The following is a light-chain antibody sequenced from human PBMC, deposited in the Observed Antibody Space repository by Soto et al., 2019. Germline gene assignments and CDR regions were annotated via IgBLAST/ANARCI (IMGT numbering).Light chain of an antibody. CDR3: CSYAGSYTWV. J-gene: IGLJ3*02. CDR2: DVT. V-gene: IGLV2-11*01. CDR1: SSDVGAYNY. Sequence: QSALTQSRSVSGSPGQSVTISCTGTSSDVGAYNYVSWYQQHPGKAPRLIIYDVTKRPSGVPDRFSGSKSGNTASLTISGLQAEDEADYYCCSYAGSYTWVFGGGTKLTVL.